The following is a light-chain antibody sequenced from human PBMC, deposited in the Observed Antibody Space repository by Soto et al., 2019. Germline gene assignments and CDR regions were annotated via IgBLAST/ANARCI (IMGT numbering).Light chain of an antibody. CDR2: WAS. CDR1: QSVLYSSNNKNY. J-gene: IGKJ4*01. Sequence: DIVMTQSPDSLAVYLGERATINCKSSQSVLYSSNNKNYLAWYQQKPGQPPKLLIYWASTRESGVPDRFSGSGSGTYFTLTISSLQAEDVAVYYCQQYYSTPLTFGGGTKVEIK. V-gene: IGKV4-1*01. CDR3: QQYYSTPLT.